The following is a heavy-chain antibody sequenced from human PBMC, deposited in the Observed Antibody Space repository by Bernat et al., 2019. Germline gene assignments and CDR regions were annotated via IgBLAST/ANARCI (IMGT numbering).Heavy chain of an antibody. D-gene: IGHD2-8*01. CDR2: VSDDGKNE. Sequence: QVVLLESGGGVVQPGRSLRLSCVGSGFTFSSYSMYWVRQAPGKGLEWVALVSDDGKNERYADSVKGRVTVSRDNSKDTVYLQMDSLRLEDTAVYFCARVPALTTFWYFDLWGRGSLVTVSS. CDR1: GFTFSSYS. J-gene: IGHJ2*01. V-gene: IGHV3-30*03. CDR3: ARVPALTTFWYFDL.